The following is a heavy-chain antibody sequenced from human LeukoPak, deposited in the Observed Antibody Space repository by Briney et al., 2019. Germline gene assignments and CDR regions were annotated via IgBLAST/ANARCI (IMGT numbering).Heavy chain of an antibody. J-gene: IGHJ4*02. CDR2: IYYSGST. V-gene: IGHV4-39*01. Sequence: PSETLSLTCTVSGGSISSSSYYWGWIRQPPGKGLEWIGSIYYSGSTYYNPSLKSRVTISVDTSKNQFSLKLSSVTAADTAVYYCARGVTYYYDSSEMWIEPRGWYFDYWGQGTLVTASS. CDR1: GGSISSSSYY. D-gene: IGHD3-22*01. CDR3: ARGVTYYYDSSEMWIEPRGWYFDY.